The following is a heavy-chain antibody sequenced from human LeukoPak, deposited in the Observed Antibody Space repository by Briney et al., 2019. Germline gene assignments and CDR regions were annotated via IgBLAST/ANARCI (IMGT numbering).Heavy chain of an antibody. V-gene: IGHV3-74*01. CDR2: INSDGSST. D-gene: IGHD3-10*01. CDR3: ARDDTEYLRQTPNIWFGELLTPPDGDYYGMDV. J-gene: IGHJ6*02. Sequence: PGGSLRLSCAASGFTFSSYWMHWVRQAPGKGLVWVSRINSDGSSTSYADSVKGRFTISRDNAKNTLYLQMNSLRAEDTAVYYCARDDTEYLRQTPNIWFGELLTPPDGDYYGMDVWGQGTTVTVSS. CDR1: GFTFSSYW.